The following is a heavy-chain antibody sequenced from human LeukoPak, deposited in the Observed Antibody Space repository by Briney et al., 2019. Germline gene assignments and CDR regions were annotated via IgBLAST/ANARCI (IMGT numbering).Heavy chain of an antibody. V-gene: IGHV1-8*01. D-gene: IGHD6-6*01. Sequence: ASGKVCCKASEYTFTSYEINWGGQATGQGVEWRGWMNPNSGKTGYAKKCQGRVTMTRETSRRTAYMQLNNLTSDDTAVYYCARGSWGEIAGRKSFEFWGQGSLVTVSS. J-gene: IGHJ4*02. CDR3: ARGSWGEIAGRKSFEF. CDR1: EYTFTSYE. CDR2: MNPNSGKT.